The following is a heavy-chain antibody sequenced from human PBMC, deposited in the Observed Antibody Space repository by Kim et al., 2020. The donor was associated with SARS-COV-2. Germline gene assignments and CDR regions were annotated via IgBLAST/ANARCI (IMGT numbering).Heavy chain of an antibody. CDR3: ASRRDRGYDSP. J-gene: IGHJ5*02. CDR2: ISAYNGNT. Sequence: ASVKVSCKSSGYTFTSYGISWVRQAPGQGLEWMGWISAYNGNTNYAQKLQGRVTMTTDTSTSTAYMELRSLRSDDTAVYYCASRRDRGYDSPWGQGTLVTVSS. D-gene: IGHD5-12*01. CDR1: GYTFTSYG. V-gene: IGHV1-18*01.